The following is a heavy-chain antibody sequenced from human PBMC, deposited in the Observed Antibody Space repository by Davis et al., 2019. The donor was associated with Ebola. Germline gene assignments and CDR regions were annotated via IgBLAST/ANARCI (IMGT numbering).Heavy chain of an antibody. V-gene: IGHV4-59*08. CDR2: IYYSGST. D-gene: IGHD6-13*01. J-gene: IGHJ4*02. CDR3: ARHSSSRRYYFDY. CDR1: GGSISSYY. Sequence: SETLSLTCTVSGGSISSYYWSWIRQPPGKGLQWIGYIYYSGSTNYNPSLKSRVTISVDTSKNQFSLKLSSVTAADTAVYYCARHSSSRRYYFDYWGQGTLVTVSP.